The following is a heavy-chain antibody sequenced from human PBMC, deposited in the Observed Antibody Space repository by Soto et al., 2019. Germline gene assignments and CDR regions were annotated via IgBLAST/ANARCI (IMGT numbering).Heavy chain of an antibody. V-gene: IGHV3-53*01. CDR2: IYSGGST. J-gene: IGHJ6*02. CDR1: GFTVSSNY. Sequence: GGSLILSCAASGFTVSSNYMSWVRQAPGKGLEWVSVIYSGGSTYYADSVKGRFTISRDNSKNTLYLQMNSLRAEDTAVYYCARDTYSSSWGNYYGMDVWGQGTTVTVSS. CDR3: ARDTYSSSWGNYYGMDV. D-gene: IGHD6-13*01.